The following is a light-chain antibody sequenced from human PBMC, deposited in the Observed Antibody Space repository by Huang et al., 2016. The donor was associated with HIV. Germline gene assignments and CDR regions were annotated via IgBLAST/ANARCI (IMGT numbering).Light chain of an antibody. CDR1: QSLLHSHGSNY. V-gene: IGKV2-28*01. Sequence: IVITQSPLSLPVTPGEPASISCRSSQSLLHSHGSNYLDWYLQKSWQAPQLLICLSSNRASGVPDRFSGSGSVTDCTLKISIVEAEDVGVYFCMQALQTPRTFGQGTRLEIK. J-gene: IGKJ5*01. CDR2: LSS. CDR3: MQALQTPRT.